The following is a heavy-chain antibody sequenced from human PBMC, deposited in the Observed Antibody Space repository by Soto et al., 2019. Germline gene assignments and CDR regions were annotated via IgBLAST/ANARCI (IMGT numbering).Heavy chain of an antibody. D-gene: IGHD4-17*01. J-gene: IGHJ4*02. CDR2: IWSDGTNK. Sequence: QVQLVESGGGVVQPGRSLRLSCAASGFTLRSYGMHWVRQAPGKGLEWVALIWSDGTNKYYADSVKGRFTISRDNSNNTLYLQMNSLRAEDTAVYYCARDLDLYGDSCFDYWGQGTLVTVSS. V-gene: IGHV3-33*01. CDR1: GFTLRSYG. CDR3: ARDLDLYGDSCFDY.